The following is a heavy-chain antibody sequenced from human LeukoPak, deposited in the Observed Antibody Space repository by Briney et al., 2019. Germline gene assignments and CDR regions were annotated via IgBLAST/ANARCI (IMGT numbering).Heavy chain of an antibody. CDR2: ISGNDGGTT. CDR3: AKSRVATGTFYFDY. CDR1: GFTFSSYS. D-gene: IGHD6-13*01. J-gene: IGHJ4*02. Sequence: GGSLRLSCAASGFTFSSYSMSWVRQAPGKGLEWVSGISGNDGGTTYYADSVKGRFSISRDDSKNTLYLQMNSLRVEDTAIYYCAKSRVATGTFYFDYWGQGTLVTASS. V-gene: IGHV3-23*01.